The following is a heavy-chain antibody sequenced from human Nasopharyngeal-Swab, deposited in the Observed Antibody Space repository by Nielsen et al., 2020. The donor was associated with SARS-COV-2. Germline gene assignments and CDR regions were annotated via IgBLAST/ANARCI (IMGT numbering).Heavy chain of an antibody. J-gene: IGHJ4*02. D-gene: IGHD5-12*01. CDR1: GDAFTNSA. CDR3: AREGEYGAYDAPDY. Sequence: SVKVSCKGSGDAFTNSAIRWVRQAPGQGLEWMGGIVPALGLPNYAQKFRGRVTISADRSTTTSYLELSSLRSEDTAIYYCAREGEYGAYDAPDYWGQGTPVTVSS. V-gene: IGHV1-69*10. CDR2: IVPALGLP.